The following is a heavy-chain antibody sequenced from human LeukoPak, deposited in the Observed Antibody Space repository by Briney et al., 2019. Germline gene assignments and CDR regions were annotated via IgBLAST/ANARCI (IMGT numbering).Heavy chain of an antibody. V-gene: IGHV4-31*03. CDR3: TRSLIDSSGYYPLYFDY. CDR2: IYYSGST. D-gene: IGHD3-22*01. Sequence: PSQTLSLTCTVSGDSISSGGYCWGWIRQQRGRGREWNVYIYYSGSTYYNPSLKSRVTISVDTSKNQFSLKLSSVTAADTAVYYCTRSLIDSSGYYPLYFDYWGQGTLVTVSS. J-gene: IGHJ4*02. CDR1: GDSISSGGYC.